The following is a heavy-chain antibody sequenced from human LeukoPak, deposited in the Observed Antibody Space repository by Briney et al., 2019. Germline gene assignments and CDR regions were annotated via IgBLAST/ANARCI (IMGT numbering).Heavy chain of an antibody. V-gene: IGHV3-53*01. CDR2: IYISGST. J-gene: IGHJ4*02. CDR1: GFTVSSNY. Sequence: GGSLRLSCAAPGFTVSSNYMTWVRQAPGKGLECVSVIYISGSTYYADSVKGRFTISRDNSKNTLYLQMNSLRAEDTAVYYCASALGVGATVFDYWGQGTLVTVSS. D-gene: IGHD1-26*01. CDR3: ASALGVGATVFDY.